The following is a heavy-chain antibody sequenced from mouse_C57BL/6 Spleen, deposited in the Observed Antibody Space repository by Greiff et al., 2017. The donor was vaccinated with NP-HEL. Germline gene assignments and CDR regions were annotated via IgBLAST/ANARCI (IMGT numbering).Heavy chain of an antibody. J-gene: IGHJ2*01. CDR1: GYTFTSYC. CDR2: IDPTSGST. CDR3: ARMVTTGGYFDY. V-gene: IGHV1-72*01. D-gene: IGHD2-2*01. Sequence: VQLQQPGAELVRPGASVKLSCKASGYTFTSYCMHWVKQRPGQGLEWIGRIDPTSGSTKYNEKFKSKATLTVDKPSSTAYMQLSSLTSEDSAVEYCARMVTTGGYFDYWGKGTTLTVSS.